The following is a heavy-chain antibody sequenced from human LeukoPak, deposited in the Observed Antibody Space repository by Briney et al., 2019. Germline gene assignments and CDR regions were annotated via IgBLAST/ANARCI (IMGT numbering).Heavy chain of an antibody. J-gene: IGHJ1*01. CDR2: FNTQEGET. CDR3: ATPPVWFGEFMSGNSILAYFQD. V-gene: IGHV1-24*01. Sequence: ASVTVSCKISGHTLLELLIHWVRQPPGKELAGVGGFNTQEGETILPQNFQGRVTMTQDTSSDTAYMELSSLTSEGTAVYYCATPPVWFGEFMSGNSILAYFQDWGQSTLVTVSS. D-gene: IGHD3-10*01. CDR1: GHTLLELL.